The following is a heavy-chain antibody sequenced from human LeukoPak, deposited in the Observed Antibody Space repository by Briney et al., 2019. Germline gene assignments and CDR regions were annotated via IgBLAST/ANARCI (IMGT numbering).Heavy chain of an antibody. D-gene: IGHD5-18*01. CDR3: AREPTSMGSDY. V-gene: IGHV3-21*01. Sequence: GGSLTLSCTASGFTFSTYSMTWVRKAPGKGLEWVSSISDSSTYIYYTDSVKGRFTISRDNAKNSLYLQMNSLRADDAAVYYCAREPTSMGSDYWGQGTLVTVSS. CDR1: GFTFSTYS. CDR2: ISDSSTYI. J-gene: IGHJ4*02.